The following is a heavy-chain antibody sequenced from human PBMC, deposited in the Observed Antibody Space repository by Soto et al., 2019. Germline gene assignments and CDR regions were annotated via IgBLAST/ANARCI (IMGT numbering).Heavy chain of an antibody. V-gene: IGHV3-33*01. J-gene: IGHJ6*02. Sequence: HPGGSLRLSCAASGFTFSSYGMHWVRQAPGKGLEWVAVIWYDGSNKYYADSVKGRFTISRDNSKNTLYLQMNSLRAEDTAVYYCARDIVVVVAATSAGMDVWGQGTTVTVSS. D-gene: IGHD2-15*01. CDR3: ARDIVVVVAATSAGMDV. CDR1: GFTFSSYG. CDR2: IWYDGSNK.